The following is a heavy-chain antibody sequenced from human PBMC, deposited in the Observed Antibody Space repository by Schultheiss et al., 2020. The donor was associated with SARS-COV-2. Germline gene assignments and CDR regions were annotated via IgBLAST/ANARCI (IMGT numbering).Heavy chain of an antibody. CDR3: ARDQRGYYDSSGYYSGWFDP. CDR1: GYTFTSYY. D-gene: IGHD3-22*01. V-gene: IGHV1-2*06. CDR2: INPNSGGT. J-gene: IGHJ5*02. Sequence: GESLKISCKASGYTFTSYYMHWVRQAPGQGLEWMGRINPNSGGTNYAQKFQGRVTMTRDTSISTAYMELSRLRSDDTAVYYCARDQRGYYDSSGYYSGWFDPWGQGTLVTVSS.